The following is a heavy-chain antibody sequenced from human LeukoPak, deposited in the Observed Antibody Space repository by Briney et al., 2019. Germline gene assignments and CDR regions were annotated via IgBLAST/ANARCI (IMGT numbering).Heavy chain of an antibody. J-gene: IGHJ4*02. CDR2: INHSGST. CDR1: GGSFSGYY. Sequence: PSETLSLTCAVYGGSFSGYYWSWIRQPPGKGLEWIGEINHSGSTNYNPSLKSRVTISADTSKNQFSLKLSSVTAADTAVYYCAREKYGSGYDYWGQGTLVTVSS. V-gene: IGHV4-34*01. CDR3: AREKYGSGYDY. D-gene: IGHD3-22*01.